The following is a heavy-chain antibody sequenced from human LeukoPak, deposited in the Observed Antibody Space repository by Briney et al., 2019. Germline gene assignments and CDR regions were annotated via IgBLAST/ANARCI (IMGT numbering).Heavy chain of an antibody. CDR1: GGSFSGYY. D-gene: IGHD5-18*01. CDR2: INHSGST. V-gene: IGHV4-34*01. CDR3: ARLSGHSYGPVDY. J-gene: IGHJ4*02. Sequence: PSETLSLTCAVYGGSFSGYYWSWIRQPPGKGLEWIGEINHSGSTNYNPSLKSRVTISVDTSKNQFSLKLTSVTAADTAMYYCARLSGHSYGPVDYWGQTTLVTVSS.